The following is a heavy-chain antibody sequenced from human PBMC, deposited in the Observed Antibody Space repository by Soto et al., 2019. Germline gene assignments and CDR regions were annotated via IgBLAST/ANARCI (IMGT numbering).Heavy chain of an antibody. CDR1: GGSISSSSYY. J-gene: IGHJ2*01. CDR3: ARPPDYGDYGYFDL. D-gene: IGHD4-17*01. Sequence: PSETLSLTCTVSGGSISSSSYYWGWIRQPPGKGLEWIGSIYYSGSTYYNPSLKSRVTISVDTSKNQFSLKLSSVTAADTAVYYCARPPDYGDYGYFDLWGRGTLVTVSS. CDR2: IYYSGST. V-gene: IGHV4-39*01.